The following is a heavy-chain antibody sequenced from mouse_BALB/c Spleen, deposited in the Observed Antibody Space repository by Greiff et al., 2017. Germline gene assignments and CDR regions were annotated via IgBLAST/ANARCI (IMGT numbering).Heavy chain of an antibody. D-gene: IGHD1-1*01. CDR2: ISYSGST. V-gene: IGHV3-2*02. Sequence: VQLQQSGPGLVKPSQSLSLTCTVTGYSITSDYAWNWIRQFPGNKLEWMGYISYSGSTSYNPSLKSRISITRDTSKNQFFLQLNSVTTEDTATYYCARCYYYGSSLYYYAMDYWGQGTSVTVSS. CDR1: GYSITSDYA. J-gene: IGHJ4*01. CDR3: ARCYYYGSSLYYYAMDY.